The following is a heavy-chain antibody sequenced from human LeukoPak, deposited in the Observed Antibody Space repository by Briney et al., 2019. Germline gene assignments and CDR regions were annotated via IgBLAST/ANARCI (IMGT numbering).Heavy chain of an antibody. J-gene: IGHJ4*02. CDR1: GYSFTSYW. V-gene: IGHV5-51*01. CDR3: ARHDSSSDY. D-gene: IGHD6-6*01. CDR2: IYPGDSDS. Sequence: GEYPKISCKGSGYSFTSYWIAWVRQMPGKGLEWMGMIYPGDSDSRYSLSFQGQVTISADKSISTAYLQWSSLKASDTAMYYCARHDSSSDYWGQGTLVTVSS.